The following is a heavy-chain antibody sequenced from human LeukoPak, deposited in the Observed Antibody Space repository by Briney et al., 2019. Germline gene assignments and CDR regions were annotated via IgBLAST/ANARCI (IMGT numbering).Heavy chain of an antibody. CDR3: AGERIWFGEFDY. J-gene: IGHJ4*02. D-gene: IGHD3-10*01. CDR1: GGSFSGYY. CDR2: INHSGST. V-gene: IGHV4-34*01. Sequence: PSETLSLTCAVYGGSFSGYYWSWIRQPPGKGLEWIGEINHSGSTNYNPSLKSRVTISVDTSKNQFSLKLSSVTAADTAVYYCAGERIWFGEFDYWGQGTLVTVSS.